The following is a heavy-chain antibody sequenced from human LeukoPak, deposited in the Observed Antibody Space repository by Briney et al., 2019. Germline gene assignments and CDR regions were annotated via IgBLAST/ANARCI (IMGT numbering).Heavy chain of an antibody. CDR1: GGTFSCYA. V-gene: IGHV1-69*13. Sequence: SVKVSCKASGGTFSCYAISWMRQAPGQGLEWMGGIIPIFGTANYAQKFQGSVTITADESTSTAYMELSSLRSEDTAVYYCARCSSGWPRHWFDPWGQGTLVTVSS. CDR3: ARCSSGWPRHWFDP. CDR2: IIPIFGTA. D-gene: IGHD6-19*01. J-gene: IGHJ5*02.